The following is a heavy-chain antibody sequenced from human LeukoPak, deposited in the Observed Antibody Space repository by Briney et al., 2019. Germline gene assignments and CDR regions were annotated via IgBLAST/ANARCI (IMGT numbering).Heavy chain of an antibody. CDR3: ARDRYSGSYGGYFDY. D-gene: IGHD1-26*01. CDR2: ISSSSRNI. CDR1: GFTFSSYS. J-gene: IGHJ4*02. V-gene: IGHV3-21*01. Sequence: GGSLRLSCAASGFTFSSYSMNWVRQAPGKGLEWVSFISSSSRNIYYADSVKGRFTISRDNSKNTLYLQMDSLRAEDTAVFYCARDRYSGSYGGYFDYWGQGTLVTVSS.